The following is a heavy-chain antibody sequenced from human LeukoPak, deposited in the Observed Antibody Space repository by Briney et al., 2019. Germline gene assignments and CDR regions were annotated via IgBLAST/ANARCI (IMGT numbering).Heavy chain of an antibody. CDR2: INPNSGGT. Sequence: ASVKVSCKASGYTFTGYYMHWVRQAPGQGLEWMGWINPNSGGTNYAQKFQGRVTMTTDTSTSTAYMELRSLRSDDTAVYYCARGPKLGMAMDVWGQGTTVTVSS. J-gene: IGHJ6*02. V-gene: IGHV1-2*02. CDR3: ARGPKLGMAMDV. CDR1: GYTFTGYY. D-gene: IGHD7-27*01.